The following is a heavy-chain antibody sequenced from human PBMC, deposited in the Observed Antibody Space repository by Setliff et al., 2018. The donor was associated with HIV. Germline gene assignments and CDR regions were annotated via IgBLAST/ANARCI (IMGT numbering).Heavy chain of an antibody. D-gene: IGHD3-9*01. CDR3: ARQDGALTGRYFYYYMNV. Sequence: PGGSLRLSCAASGFTFDDYGMSWVRQAPGKGLEWVSGINWNGGRTGYADSVKGRFTISRDNAKNSLYLQMNSLRAEDTAVYYCARQDGALTGRYFYYYMNVWGKGTTVTVSS. V-gene: IGHV3-20*04. CDR1: GFTFDDYG. CDR2: INWNGGRT. J-gene: IGHJ6*03.